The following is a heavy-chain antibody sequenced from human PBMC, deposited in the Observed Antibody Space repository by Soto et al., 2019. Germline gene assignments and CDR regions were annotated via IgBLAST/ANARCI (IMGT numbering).Heavy chain of an antibody. V-gene: IGHV4-59*08. J-gene: IGHJ5*02. D-gene: IGHD3-3*01. CDR3: ARHVLGYYDFWSGYYVAEGFDP. CDR2: IYFSGST. CDR1: GGSISSYY. Sequence: TSETLSLTCTVSGGSISSYYWSWIRQPPGKGLEWIGYIYFSGSTNYNPSFKSRVTISVDTSKNHFSLKLSSVTAADTAVHYCARHVLGYYDFWSGYYVAEGFDPWGQGTLVTVSS.